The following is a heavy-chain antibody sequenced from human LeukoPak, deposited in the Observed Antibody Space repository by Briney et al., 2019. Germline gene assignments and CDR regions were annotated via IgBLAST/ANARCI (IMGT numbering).Heavy chain of an antibody. CDR1: GFTFSSYA. Sequence: GGSLRLSCAASGFTFSSYAMHWARQAPGKGLEYVSAISSNGGSTYYANSVKGRFTISRDNSKNTLYLQMGSLRAEDMAVYYCARGVYNYYDSGIDYWGQGTLVTVSS. CDR2: ISSNGGST. J-gene: IGHJ4*02. D-gene: IGHD3-22*01. V-gene: IGHV3-64*01. CDR3: ARGVYNYYDSGIDY.